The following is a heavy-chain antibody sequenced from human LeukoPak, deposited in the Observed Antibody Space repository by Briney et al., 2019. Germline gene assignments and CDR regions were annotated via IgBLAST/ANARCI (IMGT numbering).Heavy chain of an antibody. J-gene: IGHJ4*02. CDR2: ISTDGSGT. V-gene: IGHV3-64*01. CDR1: GFTFSIFA. CDR3: TRWGSTSCYDY. D-gene: IGHD2-2*01. Sequence: GESLLLSCAASGFTFSIFAMHWVRQAPGKGLEYVSAISTDGSGTYYANSVKGRFTISRDNSKNTLYLQMGSLRAEDMAVYYCTRWGSTSCYDYWGQGTLVTVSS.